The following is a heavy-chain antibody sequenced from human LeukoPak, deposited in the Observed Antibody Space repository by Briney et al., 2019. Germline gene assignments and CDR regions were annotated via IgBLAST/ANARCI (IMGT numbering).Heavy chain of an antibody. J-gene: IGHJ5*02. Sequence: GGSLXLXXXXSXXXFSDYWMSWVRXAPGKGLEWVASIKQDGSEKYYVDSVKGRFTISKDNPKNSLYLQMNSLRAEDTAVYYCARATRGFDPWGQGTLVTVSS. CDR2: IKQDGSEK. CDR1: XXXFSDYW. CDR3: ARATRGFDP. V-gene: IGHV3-7*01.